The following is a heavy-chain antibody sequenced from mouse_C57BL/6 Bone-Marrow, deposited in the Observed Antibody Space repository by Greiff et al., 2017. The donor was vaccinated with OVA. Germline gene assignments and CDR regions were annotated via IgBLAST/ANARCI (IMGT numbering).Heavy chain of an antibody. CDR1: GFTFSDYG. CDR3: ARHYGSSCGAMDY. V-gene: IGHV5-17*01. J-gene: IGHJ4*01. CDR2: ISSGSSTI. D-gene: IGHD1-1*01. Sequence: EVKLVESGGGLVKPGGSLKLSCAASGFTFSDYGMHWVRQAPEKGLEWVAYISSGSSTIYYADTVKGRFTISRDNAKNTQFLQMTSLRSVETAMYYCARHYGSSCGAMDYWGRGSGVTVSS.